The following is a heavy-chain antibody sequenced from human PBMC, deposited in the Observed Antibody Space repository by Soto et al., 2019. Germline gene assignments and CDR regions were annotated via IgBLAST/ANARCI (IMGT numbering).Heavy chain of an antibody. D-gene: IGHD6-19*01. CDR1: GGSFSDYA. CDR3: ARDGVRGGWYYFAL. V-gene: IGHV1-69*06. Sequence: QVQLVQSGTEVKKPGSSVRVSCKVSGGSFSDYAITWVRQAPGQGLEWMGGIIPKFPTGEYAKKFQGTVKITAEKSPGTVYWGVGSLRHEDTAVYYWARDGVRGGWYYFALWGQGTQVSVSS. CDR2: IIPKFPTG. J-gene: IGHJ4*02.